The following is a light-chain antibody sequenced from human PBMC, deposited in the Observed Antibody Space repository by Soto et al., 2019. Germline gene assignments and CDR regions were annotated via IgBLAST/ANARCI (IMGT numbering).Light chain of an antibody. CDR2: CAS. CDR1: QSVSSN. CDR3: QQYNNWPPLT. J-gene: IGKJ4*01. Sequence: EIVMTQSPATLSVSPGERATLSCRASQSVSSNFSWYQQKTGQDPRLLIYCASTRVTGIPARFSGSGSGTEFTLTISSLQYEDFAVYYCQQYNNWPPLTFGGGTKVEIK. V-gene: IGKV3-15*01.